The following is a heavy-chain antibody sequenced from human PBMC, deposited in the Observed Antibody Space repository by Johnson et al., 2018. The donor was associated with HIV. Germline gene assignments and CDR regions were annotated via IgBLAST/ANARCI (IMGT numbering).Heavy chain of an antibody. J-gene: IGHJ3*02. CDR3: ARDRQSGWPDAFDI. CDR1: GFTVSSNY. Sequence: MLLVESGGGLVQPGGSLRLSCAASGFTVSSNYMSWVRQAPGKGLEWVSVIYSGCSTYYADSVKGRFTISRDNAKNTLYLQMNSLRPEDTAVYYCARDRQSGWPDAFDIWGQGTMVTVSS. D-gene: IGHD6-19*01. CDR2: IYSGCST. V-gene: IGHV3-66*02.